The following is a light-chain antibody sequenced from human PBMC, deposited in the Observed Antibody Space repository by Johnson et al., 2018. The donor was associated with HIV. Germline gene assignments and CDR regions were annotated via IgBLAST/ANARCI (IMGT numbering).Light chain of an antibody. CDR1: SSDIGKNY. J-gene: IGLJ1*01. CDR2: ENN. Sequence: QPVLTQPPSVSAAPGQKVTISCSGSSSDIGKNYVSWYQQLPGTAPKLLVYENNKRPSGIPDRFSGSKSGTSATLGITGLQTGDEADYYCGTWGGVFGTGTKVTVL. V-gene: IGLV1-51*02. CDR3: GTWGGV.